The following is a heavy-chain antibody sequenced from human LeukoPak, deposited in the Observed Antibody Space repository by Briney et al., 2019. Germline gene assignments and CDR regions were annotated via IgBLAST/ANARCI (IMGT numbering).Heavy chain of an antibody. J-gene: IGHJ4*02. Sequence: GGSLRLSCAASGFTFSSYSMNWVRQAPGKGLEWVSYISSSSSTIYYADSVKGRFTISRDNAKNSLYLQMNSLRAEDTAVYYCARDSDGYIDYWGQGTLVTVSS. V-gene: IGHV3-48*01. D-gene: IGHD5-24*01. CDR2: ISSSSSTI. CDR3: ARDSDGYIDY. CDR1: GFTFSSYS.